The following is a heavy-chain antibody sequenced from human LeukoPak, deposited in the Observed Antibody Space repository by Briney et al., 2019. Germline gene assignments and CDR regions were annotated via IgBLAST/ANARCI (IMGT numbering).Heavy chain of an antibody. D-gene: IGHD3-10*01. Sequence: SVKVSCKASGGTFSSYAISWVRQAPGQGLEWMGGIIPIFGTTNYARKFRGRVTLTADKSTRTAYMELSSLRSEDTAVYYCARDKYGSGSSDYWGQGTLVTVSS. V-gene: IGHV1-69*06. CDR2: IIPIFGTT. J-gene: IGHJ4*02. CDR3: ARDKYGSGSSDY. CDR1: GGTFSSYA.